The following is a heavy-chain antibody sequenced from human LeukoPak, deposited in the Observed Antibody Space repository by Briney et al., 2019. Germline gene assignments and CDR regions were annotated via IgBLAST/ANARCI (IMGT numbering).Heavy chain of an antibody. D-gene: IGHD2-15*01. CDR1: GGSISSYY. V-gene: IGHV4-59*01. J-gene: IGHJ5*02. Sequence: KPSETLSLTCTVSGGSISSYYWSWIRQPPGKGLEWIGYIYYSGSTNYNPSPKSRVTISVDTSKNQFSLKLSSVTAADTAVYYCARRYCSGGSCYSGWFDPWGQGTLVTVSS. CDR3: ARRYCSGGSCYSGWFDP. CDR2: IYYSGST.